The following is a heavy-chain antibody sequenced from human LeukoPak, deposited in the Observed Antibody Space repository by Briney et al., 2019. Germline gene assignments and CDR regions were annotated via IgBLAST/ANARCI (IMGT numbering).Heavy chain of an antibody. J-gene: IGHJ4*02. CDR2: IYSGGSA. V-gene: IGHV3-66*01. D-gene: IGHD4-11*01. CDR1: GLTVSSNS. Sequence: GGSLRLSCAASGLTVSSNSMSWVRQAPGKGLEWVSIIYSGGSAYNADSVKGRFTISRDNSKNTLYLQMNSLRAEDTAVYYCAREGTVRGQGTLVTVSS. CDR3: AREGTV.